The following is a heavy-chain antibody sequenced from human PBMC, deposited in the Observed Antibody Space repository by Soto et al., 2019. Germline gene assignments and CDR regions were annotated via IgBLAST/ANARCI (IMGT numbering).Heavy chain of an antibody. CDR3: ARGFTGESLWLDP. Sequence: PSETLSLTCTVSGGSISSSSYYWGWIRQPPGKGLEWIGSIYYSGSTYYNPSLKSRVTISVDTSKNQFSLKLSSVTAADTAVYYCARGFTGESLWLDPWGQGTLVTVSS. CDR1: GGSISSSSYY. CDR2: IYYSGST. D-gene: IGHD3-16*01. V-gene: IGHV4-39*01. J-gene: IGHJ5*02.